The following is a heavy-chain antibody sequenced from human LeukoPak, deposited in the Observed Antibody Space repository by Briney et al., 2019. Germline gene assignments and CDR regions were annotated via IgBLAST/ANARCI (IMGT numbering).Heavy chain of an antibody. CDR3: ARVHYYDASDYSTSNWFDP. J-gene: IGHJ5*02. CDR2: IHHGGIT. CDR1: GYSISSGYF. V-gene: IGHV4-38-2*02. D-gene: IGHD3-22*01. Sequence: SETLSLTCSISGYSISSGYFWGWIRQPPGKGLGWIGNIHHGGITYYNPSLKSRVTISLDPSKNQFSLKLTSVAAADTALYHCARVHYYDASDYSTSNWFDPWGQGTLVTVSS.